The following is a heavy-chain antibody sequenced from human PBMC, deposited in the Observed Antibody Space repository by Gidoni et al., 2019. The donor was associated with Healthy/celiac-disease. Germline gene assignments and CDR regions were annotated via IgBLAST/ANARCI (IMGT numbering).Heavy chain of an antibody. CDR2: INHSGNT. D-gene: IGHD3-16*01. CDR3: ASAPLGGWLNEY. CDR1: GGSFSGYY. Sequence: QVQLQQWGAGLLKPSETLSLTCAVDGGSFSGYYWSWIRQPPGKGLEWIGEINHSGNTNYNPSLKSRVTISVDTSKNQFSLKLSSVTAADTAVYYCASAPLGGWLNEYWGQGTLVTVSS. V-gene: IGHV4-34*01. J-gene: IGHJ4*02.